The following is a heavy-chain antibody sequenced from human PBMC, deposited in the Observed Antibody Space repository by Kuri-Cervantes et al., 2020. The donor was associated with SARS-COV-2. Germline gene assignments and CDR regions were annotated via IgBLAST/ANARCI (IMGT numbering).Heavy chain of an antibody. CDR1: GFTVSSNY. V-gene: IGHV3-53*01. CDR2: IYSGGST. D-gene: IGHD3-10*01. CDR3: ARDPEGVIGFGYFDY. J-gene: IGHJ4*02. Sequence: GESLKISCAASGFTVSSNYMSWVRQAPGKGLEWVSVIYSGGSTYYADSVKGRFTISRDNSKNTLYLQMNSLRAEDTAVYYCARDPEGVIGFGYFDYWGQGTLVTVSS.